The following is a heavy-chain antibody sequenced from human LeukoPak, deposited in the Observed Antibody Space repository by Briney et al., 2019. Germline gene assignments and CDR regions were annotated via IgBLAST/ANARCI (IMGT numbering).Heavy chain of an antibody. CDR2: IIPILGIA. D-gene: IGHD6-13*01. V-gene: IGHV1-69*04. CDR1: GGTFSSYA. CDR3: ARISPLAAFDY. Sequence: GASVKVSCKASGGTFSSYAISWVRQAPGQGLECMGRIIPILGIANYAQKFQGRVTITADKSTSTAYMELSSLRSEDTAVYYCARISPLAAFDYWGQGTLVTVSS. J-gene: IGHJ4*02.